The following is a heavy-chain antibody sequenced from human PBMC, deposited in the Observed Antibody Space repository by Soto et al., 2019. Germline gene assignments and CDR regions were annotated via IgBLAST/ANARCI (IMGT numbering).Heavy chain of an antibody. Sequence: SETLSLTCAVYGGSFSGYYWSWIRQPPGKGLEWIGEINHSGSTNYNPSLKSRVTISVDTSKNQFSLKLSSVTAADTAVYYCARGSSYVGIVATPSPDSWFDPWGQGTLVTVSS. J-gene: IGHJ5*02. CDR3: ARGSSYVGIVATPSPDSWFDP. CDR2: INHSGST. V-gene: IGHV4-34*01. CDR1: GGSFSGYY. D-gene: IGHD5-12*01.